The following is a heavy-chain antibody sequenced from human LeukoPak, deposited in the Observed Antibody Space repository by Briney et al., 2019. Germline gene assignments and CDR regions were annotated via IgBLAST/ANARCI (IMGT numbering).Heavy chain of an antibody. Sequence: ASVKVSCKASGYTFTSYGISWVRQAPGQGLEWMGWISAYNGNTNYAQKLQGRVTMTTDTSTSTAYMELRSLRSDDTAAYYCARAFYSGYAYYLDYWGQGTLVTVSS. J-gene: IGHJ4*02. D-gene: IGHD5-12*01. CDR1: GYTFTSYG. CDR2: ISAYNGNT. V-gene: IGHV1-18*01. CDR3: ARAFYSGYAYYLDY.